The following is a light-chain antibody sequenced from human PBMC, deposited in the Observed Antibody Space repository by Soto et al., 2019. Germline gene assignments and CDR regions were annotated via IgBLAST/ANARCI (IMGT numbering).Light chain of an antibody. CDR3: QQYNNWPPYT. V-gene: IGKV3-15*01. J-gene: IGKJ2*01. CDR2: GAS. CDR1: QRVSSN. Sequence: EIVMTQSPATLSVSPGERATLSCRASQRVSSNLAWYQQKPGQAPRLLIYGASTRATGIPARFSGSGSGTEFTLTISSLQSEDFAVYYCQQYNNWPPYTFGQGTKVDIK.